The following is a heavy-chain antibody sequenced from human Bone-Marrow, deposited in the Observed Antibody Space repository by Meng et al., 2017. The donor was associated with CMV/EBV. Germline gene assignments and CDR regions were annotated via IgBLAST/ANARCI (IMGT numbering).Heavy chain of an antibody. CDR2: INSDGSST. J-gene: IGHJ6*02. CDR1: GFTFSSYW. CDR3: ARNLGYDCWSGYYPYYYYYGMDV. D-gene: IGHD3-3*01. Sequence: GGSLRLSCAASGFTFSSYWMHWVRQAPGKGLVWVSRINSDGSSTSYADSVKGRFTISRDNAKNTLYLQMNSLRAEDTAVYYCARNLGYDCWSGYYPYYYYYGMDVWGQGTTVTVSS. V-gene: IGHV3-74*01.